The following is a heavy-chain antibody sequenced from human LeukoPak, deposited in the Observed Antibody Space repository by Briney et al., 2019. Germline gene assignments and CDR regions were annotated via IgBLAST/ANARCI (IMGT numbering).Heavy chain of an antibody. CDR2: ISPSGNT. CDR1: GYSISSASY. Sequence: PSETLSLTCAVSGYSISSASYWGWIRQPPGKGLEWIVSISPSGNTYYNPSLKSRISISLDTSKNQFSLKLTSMTAADTAFYYCARRAYSDLYFDYWGQGTLVTVSS. D-gene: IGHD4-11*01. CDR3: ARRAYSDLYFDY. V-gene: IGHV4-38-2*01. J-gene: IGHJ4*02.